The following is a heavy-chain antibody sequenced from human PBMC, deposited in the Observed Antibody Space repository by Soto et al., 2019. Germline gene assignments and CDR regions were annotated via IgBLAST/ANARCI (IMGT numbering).Heavy chain of an antibody. V-gene: IGHV4-39*01. J-gene: IGHJ3*02. CDR3: ARQGQWLADALDT. CDR2: IYYSGST. CDR1: GGSISSSSYY. Sequence: PSETLSLTCTVSGGSISSSSYYWGWIRQPPGKGLEWIGSIYYSGSTYYNPSLKSRVTISVDTSKNQFSLKLSSVTAADTAVYYCARQGQWLADALDTCGQGTMLTVSS. D-gene: IGHD6-19*01.